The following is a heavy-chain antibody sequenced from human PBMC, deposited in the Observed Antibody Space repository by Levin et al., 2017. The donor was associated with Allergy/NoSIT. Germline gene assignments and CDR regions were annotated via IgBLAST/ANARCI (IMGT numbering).Heavy chain of an antibody. CDR1: GFTFSSYA. D-gene: IGHD3-22*01. Sequence: LSLTCAASGFTFSSYAMSWVRQAPGKGLEWVSAISGGGGGTYYADSVKGRFTISRDNSKNTLYLQMNSLRAEDTAVYYCAKGYYYDTSGSKYYFDYWGQGTLVTVSS. CDR2: ISGGGGGT. J-gene: IGHJ4*02. CDR3: AKGYYYDTSGSKYYFDY. V-gene: IGHV3-23*01.